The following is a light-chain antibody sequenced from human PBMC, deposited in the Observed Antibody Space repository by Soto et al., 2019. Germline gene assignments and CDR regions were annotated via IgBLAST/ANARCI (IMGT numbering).Light chain of an antibody. Sequence: DIQMTLSPSTLSASVGDRVAITCRASQSISSYLNWYQQKPGKAPKLLIYDVSRLESGAPSRFSGSGSGTEFTLTISSLQPDDFATYYCQHYNSYPWTFGHGTKVDIK. V-gene: IGKV1-5*01. J-gene: IGKJ1*01. CDR3: QHYNSYPWT. CDR2: DVS. CDR1: QSISSY.